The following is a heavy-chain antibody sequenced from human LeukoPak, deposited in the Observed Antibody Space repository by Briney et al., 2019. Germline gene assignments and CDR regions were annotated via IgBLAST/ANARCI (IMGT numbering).Heavy chain of an antibody. D-gene: IGHD3-9*01. CDR3: ARGGDHDILTGFPSWVDY. Sequence: ASVKVSCKASGYTFTSYGISWVRQAPGQGLEWMGWISAYNGNTNYAQKLQGRVTMTTDTSTSTAYMELRSLRSDDTAVYYCARGGDHDILTGFPSWVDYWGQGTLVTVSS. V-gene: IGHV1-18*01. J-gene: IGHJ4*02. CDR2: ISAYNGNT. CDR1: GYTFTSYG.